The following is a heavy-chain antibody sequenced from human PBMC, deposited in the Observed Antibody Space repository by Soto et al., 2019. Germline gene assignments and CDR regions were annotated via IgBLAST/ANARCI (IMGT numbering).Heavy chain of an antibody. CDR1: GYTFTNYG. CDR3: APHTLDTGMPSGY. Sequence: QVQLVQSGAEVREPGASVKVSCKASGYTFTNYGVSWVRQAPGQGLEWMGWIGGYKGNTNYAQKLQGRVTLNTDTSTSTAYMEMRSLRSDDTAVYYCAPHTLDTGMPSGYWGQGTLVTVSS. D-gene: IGHD5-18*01. J-gene: IGHJ4*02. V-gene: IGHV1-18*01. CDR2: IGGYKGNT.